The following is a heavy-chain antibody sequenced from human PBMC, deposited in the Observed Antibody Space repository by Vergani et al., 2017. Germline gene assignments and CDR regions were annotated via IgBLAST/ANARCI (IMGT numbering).Heavy chain of an antibody. CDR3: ARDKSDYYMDV. CDR1: GFTFSSYG. J-gene: IGHJ6*03. CDR2: IWYDGSNK. Sequence: QVQLVESGGGVVQPGRSLRLSCAASGFTFSSYGMHWVRQAPGNGLEWVAVIWYDGSNKYYADSVKGRFTISRDNSKNTLYLQMNSLRAEDTAVYYCARDKSDYYMDVWGKGTTVTVSS. V-gene: IGHV3-33*01.